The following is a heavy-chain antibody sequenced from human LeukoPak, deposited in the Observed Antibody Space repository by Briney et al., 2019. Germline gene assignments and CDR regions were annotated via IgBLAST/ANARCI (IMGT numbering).Heavy chain of an antibody. CDR3: ARGGCCRYPRYDSSGYYFGSPVSRFDP. J-gene: IGHJ5*02. D-gene: IGHD3-22*01. V-gene: IGHV4-39*07. CDR2: INHSGST. Sequence: PSETLSLTCTVSGGSISSSSYYWGWIRQPPGKGLEWIGEINHSGSTNYNPSLKSRVTISVDTSKNQFSLKLSSVTAADTAVYYCARGGCCRYPRYDSSGYYFGSPVSRFDPWGQGTLVTVSS. CDR1: GGSISSSSYY.